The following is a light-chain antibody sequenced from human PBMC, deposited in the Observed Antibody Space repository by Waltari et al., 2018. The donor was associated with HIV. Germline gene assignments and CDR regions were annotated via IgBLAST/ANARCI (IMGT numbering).Light chain of an antibody. J-gene: IGLJ2*01. CDR1: TTHIGDYF. CDR3: GTWDTSLNAAV. Sequence: QSGLTQPPAVSAAPGQKVTIPGSGTTTHIGDYFVTWYQKLQGTAPKLLIFDNHNRPSGVSDRFSASKSATSATLAITGLHTGDEAEYYCGTWDTSLNAAVFGGGTKVSVL. V-gene: IGLV1-51*01. CDR2: DNH.